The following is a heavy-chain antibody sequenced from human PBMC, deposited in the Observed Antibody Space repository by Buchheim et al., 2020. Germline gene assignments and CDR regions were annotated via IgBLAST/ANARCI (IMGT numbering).Heavy chain of an antibody. CDR1: GFNFSNYA. Sequence: QVQLVESGGGVVQPGRSLRLSCAASGFNFSNYAMHWVRQAPGKGLEWVAVIWYDGTNRYYADSVKGRFTISRDNSKSSLYLQMNSLRAEDTAVYYCGGSPDYWGQGTL. CDR2: IWYDGTNR. J-gene: IGHJ4*02. V-gene: IGHV3-33*01. CDR3: GGSPDY. D-gene: IGHD6-19*01.